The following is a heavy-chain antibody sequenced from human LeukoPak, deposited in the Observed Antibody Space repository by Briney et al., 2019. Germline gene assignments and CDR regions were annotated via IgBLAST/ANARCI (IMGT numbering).Heavy chain of an antibody. V-gene: IGHV4-59*08. CDR3: ARQARTSYVVVITYFDY. J-gene: IGHJ4*02. D-gene: IGHD3-22*01. CDR2: IYYSGST. CDR1: GGSISSYY. Sequence: SETLSLTCTVSGGSISSYYWSWIRQPPGKGLEWIGYIYYSGSTNYNPSLKSRVTISVDTSKNQFSLKLSSVTAADTAVYYCARQARTSYVVVITYFDYWGQGTLVTVSS.